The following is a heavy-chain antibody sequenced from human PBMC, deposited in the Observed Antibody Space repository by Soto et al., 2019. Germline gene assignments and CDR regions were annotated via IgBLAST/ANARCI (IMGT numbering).Heavy chain of an antibody. D-gene: IGHD3-3*01. CDR3: ARAPVYDFWSGYPSGPVDY. V-gene: IGHV4-31*03. CDR2: IYYSGST. Sequence: SETLSLTYTVSGGSISSGGYYWSWIRQHPGKGLEWIGYIYYSGSTYYNPSLKSRVTISVDTSKNQFSLKLSSVTAADTAVYYCARAPVYDFWSGYPSGPVDYWGQGTLVTVSS. J-gene: IGHJ4*02. CDR1: GGSISSGGYY.